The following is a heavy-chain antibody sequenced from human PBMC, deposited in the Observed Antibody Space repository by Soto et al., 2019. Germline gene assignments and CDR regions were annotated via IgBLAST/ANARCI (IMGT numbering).Heavy chain of an antibody. CDR3: ARTSPYYWKYMMY. D-gene: IGHD1-7*01. CDR1: GYTFSNDA. CDR2: VSAYNGNT. J-gene: IGHJ4*02. V-gene: IGHV1-18*01. Sequence: QVQLVQSGAEVKKPGASVKVSCKASGYTFSNDAITWVRQAPGQGLEWMGWVSAYNGNTNYAQKCKGRLTMTTDTSQSTAFMELRRLRYDDTAVYFCARTSPYYWKYMMYWGQGTLVTVSS.